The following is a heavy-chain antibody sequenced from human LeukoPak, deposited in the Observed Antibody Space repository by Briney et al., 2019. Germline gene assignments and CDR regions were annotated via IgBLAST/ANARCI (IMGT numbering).Heavy chain of an antibody. J-gene: IGHJ4*02. CDR1: GFTFSDHY. Sequence: GGSLRLSCAASGFTFSDHYMDWVRQAPGKGLEWVGRTRNKANSYTTEYAASVKGRFTISRDDSKNSLYLQMNSLKTEDTAVYYCARVSSWRPTEFDYWGQGTLVTVSS. D-gene: IGHD2-2*01. CDR3: ARVSSWRPTEFDY. CDR2: TRNKANSYTT. V-gene: IGHV3-72*01.